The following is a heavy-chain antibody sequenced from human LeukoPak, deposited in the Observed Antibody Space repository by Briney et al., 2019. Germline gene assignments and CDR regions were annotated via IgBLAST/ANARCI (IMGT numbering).Heavy chain of an antibody. CDR3: ERSSPEYSSSYGAFDI. D-gene: IGHD6-6*01. CDR1: GDTFSSYA. J-gene: IGHJ3*02. Sequence: SVKVSCKASGDTFSSYAISWVRQAPGQGLEWMGGIIPIFGTANYAQKFQGRVTITTDESTSTAYMELSSLRSEDTAVYYCERSSPEYSSSYGAFDIWGQGTMVTVSS. V-gene: IGHV1-69*05. CDR2: IIPIFGTA.